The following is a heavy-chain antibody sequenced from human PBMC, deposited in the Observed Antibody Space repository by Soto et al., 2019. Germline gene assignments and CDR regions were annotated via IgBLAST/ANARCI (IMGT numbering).Heavy chain of an antibody. CDR2: IYPGDSDT. CDR3: ARHSGAVKPDY. J-gene: IGHJ4*02. Sequence: GESLKISCQASGYIFSVYWIGWVRQLPGKGLEWMGIIYPGDSDTRYSSSFQGQVTLSADKSISTAYLQWTSLKASDTAMYYCARHSGAVKPDYWGRGTLVTVSS. V-gene: IGHV5-51*01. D-gene: IGHD1-26*01. CDR1: GYIFSVYW.